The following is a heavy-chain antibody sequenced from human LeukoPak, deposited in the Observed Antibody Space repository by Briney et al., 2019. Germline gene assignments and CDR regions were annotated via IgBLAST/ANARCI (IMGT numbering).Heavy chain of an antibody. V-gene: IGHV3-33*01. CDR1: GFTFSSYG. CDR2: IWYDGSNK. CDR3: ARDRLIQLWSYYYYGMDV. D-gene: IGHD5-18*01. Sequence: GGSLRLSWAASGFTFSSYGMHWVRQAPGKGLEWVAVIWYDGSNKYYADSVKGRFTISRDNSKNTLYLQMNSLRAEDTAVYYCARDRLIQLWSYYYYGMDVWGQGTTVTVSS. J-gene: IGHJ6*02.